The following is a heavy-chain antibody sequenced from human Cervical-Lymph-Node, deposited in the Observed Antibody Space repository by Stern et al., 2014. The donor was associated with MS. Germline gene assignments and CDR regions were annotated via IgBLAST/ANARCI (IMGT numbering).Heavy chain of an antibody. CDR1: GFSLNTSGVG. Sequence: QVTLRESGPTLVKPTQTLTLTCSFSGFSLNTSGVGVGWIRQPPGKALEWLARIYWDDDDRHSPSLKSRLTITKEPSKNQVVLTMTTMDPVDTGTYFCAYTSVMGSAVFDYWGQGTLVTVSS. V-gene: IGHV2-5*02. J-gene: IGHJ4*02. CDR3: AYTSVMGSAVFDY. CDR2: IYWDDDD. D-gene: IGHD2-8*01.